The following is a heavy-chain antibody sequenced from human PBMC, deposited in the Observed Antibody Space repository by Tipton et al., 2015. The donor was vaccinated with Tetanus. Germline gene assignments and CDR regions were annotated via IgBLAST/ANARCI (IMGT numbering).Heavy chain of an antibody. J-gene: IGHJ4*01. CDR2: VYESGDT. CDR3: ARHSSGYFTFFHY. Sequence: TLSLTCAVSGDSISSNTYYWGWIRQPPGKGLEWIGSVYESGDTYYNPSLKSRIPISVDTSKNHFSLKLTSVTATDSAVYYCARHSSGYFTFFHYWGPGTLVTASS. D-gene: IGHD3-22*01. CDR1: GDSISSNTYY. V-gene: IGHV4-39*01.